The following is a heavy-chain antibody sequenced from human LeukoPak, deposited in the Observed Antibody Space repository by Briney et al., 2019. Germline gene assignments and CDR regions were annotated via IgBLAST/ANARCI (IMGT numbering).Heavy chain of an antibody. J-gene: IGHJ4*02. CDR3: ARGNYGDYFDY. V-gene: IGHV3-13*01. Sequence: TGGSLRLSCAASGFTFSSYDMHWVRQATGKGLEWVSAIGTAGDTYYPGSVKGRFTISRENAKNSLYLQMNSLRAGDTAVHYCARGNYGDYFDYWGQGTLVTVSS. CDR2: IGTAGDT. CDR1: GFTFSSYD. D-gene: IGHD1-7*01.